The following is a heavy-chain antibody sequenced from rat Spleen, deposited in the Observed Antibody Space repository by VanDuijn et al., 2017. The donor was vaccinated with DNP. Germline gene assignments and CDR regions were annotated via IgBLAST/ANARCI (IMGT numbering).Heavy chain of an antibody. CDR2: ISPSGGST. J-gene: IGHJ2*01. CDR1: GFTFSNYD. CDR3: ARGTLIYYYSVNYFDY. D-gene: IGHD1-1*01. Sequence: EVQLVESGGGLVQPGRSLKLSCAASGFTFSNYDMAWVRQAPTKGLEWVASISPSGGSTYYRDSVKGRFTVSRDNAKSSLYLQMDSLRSEDTATYYCARGTLIYYYSVNYFDYWGQGVMVTVSS. V-gene: IGHV5-25*01.